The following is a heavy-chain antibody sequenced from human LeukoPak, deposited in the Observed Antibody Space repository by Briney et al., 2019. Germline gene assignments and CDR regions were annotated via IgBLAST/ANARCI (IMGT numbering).Heavy chain of an antibody. V-gene: IGHV3-48*01. CDR1: GFTFSNAW. J-gene: IGHJ3*02. D-gene: IGHD2-2*02. Sequence: GGSLRLSCAASGFTFSNAWMSWVRQAPGKGLEWVSYISSSSSTIYYADSVKGRFTISRDNAKNSLYLQMNSLRAEDTAVYYCARYCSSTSCYTRGWGAFDIWGQGTMVTVSS. CDR2: ISSSSSTI. CDR3: ARYCSSTSCYTRGWGAFDI.